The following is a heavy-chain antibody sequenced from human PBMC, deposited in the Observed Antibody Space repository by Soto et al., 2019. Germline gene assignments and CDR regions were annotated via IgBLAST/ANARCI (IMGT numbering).Heavy chain of an antibody. CDR2: IIPIFGTA. J-gene: IGHJ5*02. V-gene: IGHV1-69*13. Sequence: SVKVSCKASGGTFSSYAISWVRQAPGQGLEWMGGIIPIFGTANYAQKFQGRVTITADESTSTAYMELSSLRSEDTAVYYCARDCSSGYYNWFDPWGQGTLVTVSS. CDR1: GGTFSSYA. D-gene: IGHD3-22*01. CDR3: ARDCSSGYYNWFDP.